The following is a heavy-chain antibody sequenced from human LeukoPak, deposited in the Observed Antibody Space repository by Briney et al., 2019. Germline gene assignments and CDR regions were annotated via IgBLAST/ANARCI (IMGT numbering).Heavy chain of an antibody. V-gene: IGHV3-7*01. J-gene: IGHJ3*02. CDR3: VSGRVAGIDAFGI. CDR1: GFTFSHSA. Sequence: GGPLRLSCAASGFTFSHSAMSWVRQAPGKGLEWVANIKQDGSEKYYVDSVKGRFTISRDNAKNSLYLQMNSLRAEDTAVYYCVSGRVAGIDAFGIWGQGTMVTVSS. D-gene: IGHD6-19*01. CDR2: IKQDGSEK.